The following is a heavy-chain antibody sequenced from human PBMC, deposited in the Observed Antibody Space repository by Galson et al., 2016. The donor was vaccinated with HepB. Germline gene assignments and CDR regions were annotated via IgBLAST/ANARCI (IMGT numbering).Heavy chain of an antibody. D-gene: IGHD2-2*01. J-gene: IGHJ3*02. CDR1: GFSITTNW. CDR3: ARARVGTYMGAFDI. V-gene: IGHV3-74*01. Sequence: SLRLSCAASGFSITTNWMYRVRRAPGKGLVWVSRINSDAGDTNYADSVKGRFTISSDNAKNTLYLQMNRLRAEDTAVYYCARARVGTYMGAFDIWGQGTMVIVSS. CDR2: INSDAGDT.